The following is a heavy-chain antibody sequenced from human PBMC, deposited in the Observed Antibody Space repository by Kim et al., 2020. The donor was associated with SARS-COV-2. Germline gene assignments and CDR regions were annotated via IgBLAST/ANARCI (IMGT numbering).Heavy chain of an antibody. CDR2: NSEGSST. CDR3: ANLFDP. Sequence: NSEGSSTSYADSVKGRLTIARDNAKNTLYLQMNSLRAEDTAVYYCANLFDPWGQGTLVTVSS. V-gene: IGHV3-74*01. J-gene: IGHJ5*02.